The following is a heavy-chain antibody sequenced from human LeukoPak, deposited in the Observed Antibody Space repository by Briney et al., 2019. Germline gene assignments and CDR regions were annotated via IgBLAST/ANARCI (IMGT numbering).Heavy chain of an antibody. J-gene: IGHJ1*01. CDR3: AKDTGVAGTAEYFQY. V-gene: IGHV3-23*01. CDR2: ISGSGTGT. D-gene: IGHD6-19*01. CDR1: GYTFSTYS. Sequence: GGSLRLSCAASGYTFSTYSMSWVRQAPGKGLEWVSSISGSGTGTNYAGSVKGRFTISRDNSKNTLKLQMNSMRVEDTAVYYCAKDTGVAGTAEYFQYWGQGTLVTVSS.